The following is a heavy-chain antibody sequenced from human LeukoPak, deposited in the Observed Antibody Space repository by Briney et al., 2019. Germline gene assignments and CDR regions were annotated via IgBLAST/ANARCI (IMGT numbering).Heavy chain of an antibody. J-gene: IGHJ4*02. V-gene: IGHV3-21*01. CDR1: GFTFSSYS. Sequence: GGSLRLSCAASGFTFSSYSMNWVRQAPGKGLEWVSSISSSSSYIYYADSVKGRFTISRDNAKNSLYLQMNSLRAEDTAVYYCARSLVATTTGPFDYWGQRTLVTVSS. D-gene: IGHD5-12*01. CDR2: ISSSSSYI. CDR3: ARSLVATTTGPFDY.